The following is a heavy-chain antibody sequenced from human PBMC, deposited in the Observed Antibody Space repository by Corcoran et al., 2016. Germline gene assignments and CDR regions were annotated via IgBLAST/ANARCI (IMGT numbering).Heavy chain of an antibody. V-gene: IGHV4-38-2*02. J-gene: IGHJ6*02. CDR1: GYSISSGYY. Sequence: QVQLQESGPGLVKPSETLSLTCTVSGYSISSGYYWGWIRQPPGKGLEWIGSIYHSGSTYYNPSLKSRVTISVDTSTNQFSLKLSSVTAADTAVYDWARDPYSSYAPDYYYGMDVWGQGTTVTVSS. D-gene: IGHD6-6*01. CDR2: IYHSGST. CDR3: ARDPYSSYAPDYYYGMDV.